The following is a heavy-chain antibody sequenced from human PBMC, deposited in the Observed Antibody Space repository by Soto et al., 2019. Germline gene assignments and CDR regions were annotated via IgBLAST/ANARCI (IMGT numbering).Heavy chain of an antibody. V-gene: IGHV3-11*01. CDR2: ISTSGTTI. D-gene: IGHD6-19*01. Sequence: QGQLVESGGGLVKPGGSLRLSCAASGFIFSDYYMTWIRQAPGKGLEWVSYISTSGTTISYADSVKGRFTISRDDAKNSLYLQMNSLRAEDTAVYYCARAGGSVWSLDYWGQGTLVTVSS. J-gene: IGHJ4*02. CDR3: ARAGGSVWSLDY. CDR1: GFIFSDYY.